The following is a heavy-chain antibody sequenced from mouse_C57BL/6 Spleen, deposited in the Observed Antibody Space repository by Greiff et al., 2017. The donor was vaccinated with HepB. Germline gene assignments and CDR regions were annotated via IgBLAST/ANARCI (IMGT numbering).Heavy chain of an antibody. J-gene: IGHJ3*01. D-gene: IGHD1-1*01. V-gene: IGHV1-7*01. CDR1: GYTFTSYW. CDR3: AREYYGSGFAY. CDR2: INPSSGYT. Sequence: QVHVKQSGAELAKPGASVKLSCKASGYTFTSYWMHWVKQRPGQGLEWIGYINPSSGYTKYNQKFKDKATLTADKSSSTAYMQLSSLTYEDSAVYYCAREYYGSGFAYWGQGTLVTVSA.